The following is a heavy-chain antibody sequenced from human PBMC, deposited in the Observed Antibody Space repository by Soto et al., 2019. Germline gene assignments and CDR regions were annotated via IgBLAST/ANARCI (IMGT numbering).Heavy chain of an antibody. CDR3: ARLMGVVTVDY. CDR1: GGSISSTGHY. J-gene: IGHJ4*02. Sequence: QLQLQESGPGLVKPSETLSLTCSVSGGSISSTGHYWGWIRQPPGKGLEWIGNIYYAGSPYYNPTHTTRVTRSVDTPKNLFSLALTSVTAADTAVYYCARLMGVVTVDYWGRGALVTVSS. D-gene: IGHD2-21*02. V-gene: IGHV4-39*01. CDR2: IYYAGSP.